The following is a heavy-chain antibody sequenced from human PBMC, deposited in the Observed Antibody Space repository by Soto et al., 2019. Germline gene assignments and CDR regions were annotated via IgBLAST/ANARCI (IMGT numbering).Heavy chain of an antibody. CDR3: ARVPGYSIGDL. CDR2: INAGNVNT. V-gene: IGHV1-3*01. J-gene: IGHJ2*01. D-gene: IGHD2-21*01. Sequence: QVQLVQSGAEVKKPGASVKVSCKASGYTFTSYAMHWVRQAPGQRLEWMGWINAGNVNTKYSQQFQGRVTITRDTSASTAYMELSSLRSEDTAVYYCARVPGYSIGDLWGRGTLVTVSS. CDR1: GYTFTSYA.